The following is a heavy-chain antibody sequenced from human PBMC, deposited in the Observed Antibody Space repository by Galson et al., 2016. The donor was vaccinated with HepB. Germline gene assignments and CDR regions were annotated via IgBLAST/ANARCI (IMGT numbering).Heavy chain of an antibody. CDR3: AKSDILIGYSAFDY. V-gene: IGHV3-30*18. CDR2: VSYDGSNK. CDR1: GFTFGNYG. D-gene: IGHD3-9*01. Sequence: SLRLSCAASGFTFGNYGMNWVRQAPGKGLEWVAVVSYDGSNKYYADSVKGRFTMSRDNSKNTLYLQMTSLRAEDTAVYYCAKSDILIGYSAFDYWGQGTLVTVSS. J-gene: IGHJ4*02.